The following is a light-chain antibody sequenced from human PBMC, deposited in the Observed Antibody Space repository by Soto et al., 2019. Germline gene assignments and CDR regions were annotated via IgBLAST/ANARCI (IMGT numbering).Light chain of an antibody. J-gene: IGLJ7*01. Sequence: QSVLTQPASVSGSPGQSITISCTGTSSDVGGYNYVSWYQQHPGKAPKLMIYDVSNRPSGVSNRFSGSKSGNTASLTISGLQADDEADYYCSSYTSSSTLVFAGGTQLTVL. V-gene: IGLV2-14*03. CDR3: SSYTSSSTLV. CDR2: DVS. CDR1: SSDVGGYNY.